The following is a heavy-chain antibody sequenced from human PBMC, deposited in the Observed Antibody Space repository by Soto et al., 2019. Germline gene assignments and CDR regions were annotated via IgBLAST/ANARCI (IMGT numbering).Heavy chain of an antibody. Sequence: QVQLVQSVAEEKKPGASVKVSCKASGYNFTGYAMHWVRQAPRQRLEWMGWINAGNGNTKYSQKFQGRVTITRDTSASTASMELSSLRSEDTAVYYCAIAVAVPADVAYWGQGTLGTVAS. CDR1: GYNFTGYA. V-gene: IGHV1-3*05. D-gene: IGHD6-19*01. CDR2: INAGNGNT. CDR3: AIAVAVPADVAY. J-gene: IGHJ4*02.